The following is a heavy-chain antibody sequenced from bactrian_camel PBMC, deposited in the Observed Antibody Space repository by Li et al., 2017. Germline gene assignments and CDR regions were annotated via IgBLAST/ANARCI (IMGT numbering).Heavy chain of an antibody. CDR2: IDSDGVT. V-gene: IGHV3S10*01. D-gene: IGHD6*01. CDR3: AAGARLGGSWYYPQAGYNY. Sequence: DVQLVESGGGSVQAGGSLRLSCATSGFTFSSYYMAWFRQAPGKARVGVAGIDSDGVTEYHDSVRGRFTISRDNANRSLHLQMDSLKPEDTATYICAAGARLGGSWYYPQAGYNYWGQGTQVTVS. J-gene: IGHJ4*01. CDR1: GFTFSSYY.